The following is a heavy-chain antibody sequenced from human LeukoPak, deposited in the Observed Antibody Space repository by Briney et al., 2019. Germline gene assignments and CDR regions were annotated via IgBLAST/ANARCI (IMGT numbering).Heavy chain of an antibody. D-gene: IGHD3-16*01. Sequence: PGGSLRLSCAASGFTVSSNYMSWVRQAPGKGLEWIGEINHSGGTKYNPSLKSRVTISVDTSKNQFSLKLSSVTAADTAMYYCARVKDPGGYYYYYYMDVWGKGTTVTVSS. CDR1: GFTVSSNY. CDR2: INHSGGT. CDR3: ARVKDPGGYYYYYYMDV. V-gene: IGHV4-34*01. J-gene: IGHJ6*03.